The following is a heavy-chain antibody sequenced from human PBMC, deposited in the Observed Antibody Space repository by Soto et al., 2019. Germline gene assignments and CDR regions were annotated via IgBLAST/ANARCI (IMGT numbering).Heavy chain of an antibody. J-gene: IGHJ3*02. V-gene: IGHV4-34*01. D-gene: IGHD3-3*01. CDR2: INHSGST. Sequence: SVTLSLTCAVYGGSFSGYYWSWIRQPPGKGLEWIGEINHSGSTNYNPSLKSRVTISVDTSKNQFSLKLSSVTAADTAVYYCARVPRGIVGVDAFDIWGQGTMVTVSS. CDR1: GGSFSGYY. CDR3: ARVPRGIVGVDAFDI.